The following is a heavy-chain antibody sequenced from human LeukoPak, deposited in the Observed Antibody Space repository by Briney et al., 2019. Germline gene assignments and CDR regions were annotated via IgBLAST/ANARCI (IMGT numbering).Heavy chain of an antibody. D-gene: IGHD2-21*02. CDR1: GGSISSYY. CDR3: ARGGLVVVTATQYYFDY. CDR2: IYYSGST. J-gene: IGHJ4*02. V-gene: IGHV4-59*01. Sequence: SETLSLTCTVSGGSISSYYWSWIRQPPGKGLEWIGYIYYSGSTNYNPSLKSRVTISVDTSKNQFSLKLSSVTAVDTAVYYCARGGLVVVTATQYYFDYWGQGTLVTVSS.